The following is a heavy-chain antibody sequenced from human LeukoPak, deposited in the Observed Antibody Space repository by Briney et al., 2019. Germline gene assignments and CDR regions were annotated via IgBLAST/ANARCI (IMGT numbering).Heavy chain of an antibody. CDR3: TTDYYGSGSYPDAFDI. D-gene: IGHD3-10*01. CDR2: IKSKTDGGTT. J-gene: IGHJ3*02. Sequence: PGGSLRLSCAASGFTLRNAWMSWGRQAAGKGLEWVGRIKSKTDGGTTDYAAPVKGRFTISRDDSKNTLYLQMNSLKTEATAVYYCTTDYYGSGSYPDAFDIWGRGTMVTVSS. V-gene: IGHV3-15*01. CDR1: GFTLRNAW.